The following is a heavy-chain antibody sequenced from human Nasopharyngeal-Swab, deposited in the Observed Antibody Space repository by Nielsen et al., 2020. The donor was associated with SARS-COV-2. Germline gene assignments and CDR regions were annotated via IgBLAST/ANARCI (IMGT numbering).Heavy chain of an antibody. Sequence: ASVKVFCKASGYIFSNYYIHWVRQAPGQGLEWLGVSNPTGDTNYAQKFRGRVTMTRDTSASTVYMDLSSLGSEDTAVYYCVRELHGGCFDYWGQGTLITVSS. CDR3: VRELHGGCFDY. CDR2: SNPTGDT. J-gene: IGHJ4*02. V-gene: IGHV1-46*01. D-gene: IGHD3-10*01. CDR1: GYIFSNYY.